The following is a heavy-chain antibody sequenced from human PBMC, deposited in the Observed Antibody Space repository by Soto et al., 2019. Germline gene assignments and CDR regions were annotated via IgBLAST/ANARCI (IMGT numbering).Heavy chain of an antibody. J-gene: IGHJ5*02. CDR1: GGTFSSYA. CDR2: IIPIFGTA. Sequence: QVQLVQSGAEVKKPGSSVKVSCKASGGTFSSYAISWVRQAPGQGLEWMGGIIPIFGTANYAQKFQGRVTITEDESTSREDQELSSLRSYEKAVYYIARAVAGGGWSGKDNWFDPWGQGTLVTVYS. D-gene: IGHD6-13*01. CDR3: ARAVAGGGWSGKDNWFDP. V-gene: IGHV1-69*12.